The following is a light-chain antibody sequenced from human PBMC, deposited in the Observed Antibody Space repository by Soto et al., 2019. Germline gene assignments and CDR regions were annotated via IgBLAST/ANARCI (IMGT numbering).Light chain of an antibody. CDR3: MEALQTPYT. CDR2: LGF. V-gene: IGKV2-28*01. CDR1: QSLLHSNGNIF. J-gene: IGKJ2*01. Sequence: EIVMTQSPPSLTVTPGEPASISCSSSQSLLHSNGNIFLDWYLQKPGQSPQLLIYLGFNRASGVPDRVSGRGAGTDFTLKISRVEAEDAGIYYCMEALQTPYTFGQGTKLEIK.